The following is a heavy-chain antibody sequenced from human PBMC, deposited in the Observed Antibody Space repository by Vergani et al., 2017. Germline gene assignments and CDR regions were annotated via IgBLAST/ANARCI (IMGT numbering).Heavy chain of an antibody. D-gene: IGHD2-2*01. CDR1: GFTFSSYS. CDR3: ARGKRGYCSSTSCYWFDP. J-gene: IGHJ5*02. CDR2: ISSSSSYI. V-gene: IGHV3-21*01. Sequence: EVQLVESGGGLVKPGGSLRLSCAASGFTFSSYSMNWVRQAPGKGLEWVSSISSSSSYIYYADSVKGRFTISRDNAKNSLYLQRNSLRAEDTAVYYCARGKRGYCSSTSCYWFDPWGQGTLVTVSS.